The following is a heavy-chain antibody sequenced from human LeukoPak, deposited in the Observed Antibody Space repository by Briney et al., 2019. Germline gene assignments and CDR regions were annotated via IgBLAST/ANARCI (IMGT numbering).Heavy chain of an antibody. D-gene: IGHD4-17*01. Sequence: QAGGSLRLSCAASGFTFSSYAMSWVRQAPGKGLEWVSAISGSGGSTYYADSVKGRFTISRDNSKNTLYLQMNSLRAEDTAVYYCAKHYGDYVSYNYYYYYYMDVWGKGTTVTVSS. CDR2: ISGSGGST. J-gene: IGHJ6*03. CDR3: AKHYGDYVSYNYYYYYYMDV. CDR1: GFTFSSYA. V-gene: IGHV3-23*01.